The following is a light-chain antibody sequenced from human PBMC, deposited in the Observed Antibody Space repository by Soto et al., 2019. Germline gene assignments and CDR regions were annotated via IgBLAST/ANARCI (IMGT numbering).Light chain of an antibody. Sequence: QSVLTQPPSVSGAPGQRITISCTGSSSNIGADYDVHWYQQRPGTAPKLLIFGNNNRPSGVPDRFSGSKSGTSASLAITGLQAEDEGDYYCQSYDSTLSALYVFGTGTKLTVL. J-gene: IGLJ1*01. CDR3: QSYDSTLSALYV. V-gene: IGLV1-40*01. CDR1: SSNIGADYD. CDR2: GNN.